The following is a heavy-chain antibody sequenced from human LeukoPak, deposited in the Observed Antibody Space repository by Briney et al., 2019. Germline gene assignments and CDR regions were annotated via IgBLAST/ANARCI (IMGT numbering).Heavy chain of an antibody. V-gene: IGHV3-33*01. CDR1: GFTFSSYG. J-gene: IGHJ3*02. Sequence: GGSLRLSCAASGFTFSSYGMHWVRQAPGKGLEWVAVIWYDGSNKYYADSVKGRFTISRDNSKNTLYLQMNSLRAEDTAVYYCARSVRGVIMAFDIWGQGTMVTVSS. CDR3: ARSVRGVIMAFDI. D-gene: IGHD3-10*01. CDR2: IWYDGSNK.